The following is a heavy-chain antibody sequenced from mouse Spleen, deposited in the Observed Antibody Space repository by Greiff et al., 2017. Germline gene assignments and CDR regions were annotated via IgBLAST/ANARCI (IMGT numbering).Heavy chain of an antibody. Sequence: EVMLVESGGGLVKPGGSLKLSCAASGFTFSDYGMAWVRQAPGKGPEWVAFISNLAYSIYYADTVTGRFTISRENAKNTLYLEMSSLRSEDTAMYYCARQGGNFWFAYWGQGTLVTVSA. CDR2: ISNLAYSI. CDR1: GFTFSDYG. CDR3: ARQGGNFWFAY. V-gene: IGHV5-15*01. J-gene: IGHJ3*01. D-gene: IGHD2-1*01.